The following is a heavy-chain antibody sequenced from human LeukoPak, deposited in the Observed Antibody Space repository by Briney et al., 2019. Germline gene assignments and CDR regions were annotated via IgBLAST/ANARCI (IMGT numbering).Heavy chain of an antibody. Sequence: ASVKVSCKASVYTFTRYAMNWGRQAPGQRLEWRGWINTKTVNPTSAQGFTGRVVFSLETSVTTTYLHISSLKYDATALHYCARSGFWTDHPAFDMWGPGTMVTVSS. CDR1: VYTFTRYA. CDR2: INTKTVNP. CDR3: ARSGFWTDHPAFDM. V-gene: IGHV7-4-1*02. J-gene: IGHJ3*02. D-gene: IGHD3/OR15-3a*01.